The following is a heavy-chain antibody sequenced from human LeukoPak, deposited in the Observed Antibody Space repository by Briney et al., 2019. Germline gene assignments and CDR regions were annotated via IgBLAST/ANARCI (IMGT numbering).Heavy chain of an antibody. J-gene: IGHJ4*02. CDR1: AASWRSDS. V-gene: IGHV1-69*05. D-gene: IGHD5-24*01. CDR2: IIPIFGTA. CDR3: ARGGLGMATIRGFDY. Sequence: SFDGTAASWRSDSICGVRQALKQGLEWMGGIIPIFGTANYAQKFQGRVTITTDESTSTAYMELSSLRSEDTAVYYCARGGLGMATIRGFDYWGQGTLVTVSS.